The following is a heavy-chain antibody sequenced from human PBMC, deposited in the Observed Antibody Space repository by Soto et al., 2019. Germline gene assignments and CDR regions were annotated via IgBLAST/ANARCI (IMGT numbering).Heavy chain of an antibody. CDR3: AKDIGNVPTTSTFDR. CDR2: MNSDGGII. D-gene: IGHD2-15*01. J-gene: IGHJ4*02. CDR1: GYTFGNHW. Sequence: HPGGSLRLSCAVAGYTFGNHWMHWVRQAPGKGLEWVSRMNSDGGIINYADSVKGRFTVSRDNARNSLYLQINSLRPEDTAFYYCAKDIGNVPTTSTFDRWGRGTLVTV. V-gene: IGHV3-74*01.